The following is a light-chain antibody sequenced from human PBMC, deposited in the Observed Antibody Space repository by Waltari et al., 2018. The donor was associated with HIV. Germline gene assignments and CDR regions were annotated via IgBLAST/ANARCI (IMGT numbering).Light chain of an antibody. J-gene: IGLJ1*01. CDR2: DVS. V-gene: IGLV2-23*02. CDR3: CSYAGGSTYV. CDR1: SSDVGGYNF. Sequence: QSALTQPASVSGSPGQSFTTSCTGTSSDVGGYNFVSWYQQHPRKTPKLMLYDVSGRPAGVSNRFSGNKSSNTASLTSSGLQAEDEADYYCCSYAGGSTYVFASGTKVTVL.